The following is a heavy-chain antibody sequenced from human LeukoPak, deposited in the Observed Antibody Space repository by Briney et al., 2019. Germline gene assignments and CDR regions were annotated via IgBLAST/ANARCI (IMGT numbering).Heavy chain of an antibody. V-gene: IGHV1-46*03. CDR2: INPSVGST. J-gene: IGHJ4*02. CDR1: GYTFTNYY. Sequence: ASVKVSCKASGYTFTNYYMHWVGQAPAQGREWMGLINPSVGSTSYAQKFQGRVTSTRDTSTSKVYMELSSLRSDDTAVYYCARGVMSSSHDFDYWGQGTLVTVSS. D-gene: IGHD6-6*01. CDR3: ARGVMSSSHDFDY.